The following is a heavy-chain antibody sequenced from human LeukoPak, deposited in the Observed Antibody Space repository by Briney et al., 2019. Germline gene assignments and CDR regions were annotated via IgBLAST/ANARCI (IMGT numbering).Heavy chain of an antibody. V-gene: IGHV1-3*01. CDR1: GYTFINYA. CDR2: INAYNGDT. Sequence: ASVKVSCKASGYTFINYAIHWVRQAPGQGLEWMGWINAYNGDTEYSQKFQGRVTITRDTSTSTVYMELSSLRSEDTAVYYCARDTNPNAFDIWGQGTMVTVSS. CDR3: ARDTNPNAFDI. D-gene: IGHD1-14*01. J-gene: IGHJ3*02.